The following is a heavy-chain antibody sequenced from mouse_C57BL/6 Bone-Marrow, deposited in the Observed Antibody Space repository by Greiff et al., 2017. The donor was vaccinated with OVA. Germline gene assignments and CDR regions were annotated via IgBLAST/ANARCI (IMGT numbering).Heavy chain of an antibody. Sequence: VKLMESGPGLVQPSQSLSITCTVSGFSLTSYGVHWVRQSPGKGLEWLGVIWRGGSTDYNAAFMSRLSITKDNSKSQVFFKMNSLQADDTAIYYCAKYYGSPYYYAMDYWGQGTSVTVSS. J-gene: IGHJ4*01. D-gene: IGHD1-1*01. CDR3: AKYYGSPYYYAMDY. CDR2: IWRGGST. CDR1: GFSLTSYG. V-gene: IGHV2-5*01.